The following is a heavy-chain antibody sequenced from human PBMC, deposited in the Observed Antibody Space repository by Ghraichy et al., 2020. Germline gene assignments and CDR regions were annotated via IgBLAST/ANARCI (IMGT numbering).Heavy chain of an antibody. J-gene: IGHJ4*02. CDR3: ARGWNYFDY. D-gene: IGHD1-1*01. V-gene: IGHV6-1*01. CDR1: GDSVSGHGTT. Sequence: SQPSHTCAISGDSVSGHGTTWNWIRQSPSRGLQSLGRTYYRSQWYTDYALFVRGRINISADTSKNQFSLQLSSVTPEDTAVYYCARGWNYFDYLGQGTLVTVSS. CDR2: TYYRSQWYT.